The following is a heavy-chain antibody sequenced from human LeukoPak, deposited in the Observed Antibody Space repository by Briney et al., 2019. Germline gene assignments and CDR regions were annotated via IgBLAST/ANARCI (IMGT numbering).Heavy chain of an antibody. CDR1: GFTFSSYS. D-gene: IGHD3-3*02. J-gene: IGHJ4*02. Sequence: PGGSLTLSCAASGFTFSSYSMSWVRQAPGKGLEWVSSISSSSTYIYYAVSVKSRFTISRDNAKDSLYLQMNSLRAEDTAVYYCARDLSLNDYWGQGTLVTVSS. CDR3: ARDLSLNDY. CDR2: ISSSSTYI. V-gene: IGHV3-21*01.